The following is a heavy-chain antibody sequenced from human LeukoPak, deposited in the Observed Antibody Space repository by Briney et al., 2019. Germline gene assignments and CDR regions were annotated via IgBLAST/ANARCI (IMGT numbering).Heavy chain of an antibody. CDR3: AKDVRIPPRYGHFAY. J-gene: IGHJ4*02. D-gene: IGHD3-10*02. V-gene: IGHV3-23*01. Sequence: GGSLRLSCAASGFTFSSNGMHWVRQAPGKGRGWVSGITVSGGSTTYADSVKGRFTFSRDNSKNTLSLQMNSWRPEAPAVYYCAKDVRIPPRYGHFAYGGQGTLVTVSS. CDR1: GFTFSSNG. CDR2: ITVSGGST.